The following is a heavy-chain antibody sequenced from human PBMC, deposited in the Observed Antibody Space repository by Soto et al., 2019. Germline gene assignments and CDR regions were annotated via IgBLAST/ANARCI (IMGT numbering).Heavy chain of an antibody. CDR1: GYTFTSYG. V-gene: IGHV1-18*01. CDR2: ISAYNGNT. CDR3: ARDLFLAIGGGYYYYGMDV. Sequence: ASVKVSCKGSGYTFTSYGISWVRQAPGQGLEWMGWISAYNGNTNYAQELQGRVTMTTDTSTSTAYMELRSLRSDDTAVYYCARDLFLAIGGGYYYYGMDVWGQGTTVTVSS. D-gene: IGHD2-21*01. J-gene: IGHJ6*02.